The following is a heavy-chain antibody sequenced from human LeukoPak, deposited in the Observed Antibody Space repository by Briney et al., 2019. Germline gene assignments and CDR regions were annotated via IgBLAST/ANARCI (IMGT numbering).Heavy chain of an antibody. J-gene: IGHJ6*03. V-gene: IGHV4-38-2*02. Sequence: SETLSLTCTVSGYSISSGYYWGWIRQPPGKGLEWIGSIYHSGSTYYNPSLKSRVTISVDTSKNQFSLKLSSVTAADTAVYYCARVWGYCSGGSCYYYYMDVWGKGTTVTVSS. CDR1: GYSISSGYY. CDR3: ARVWGYCSGGSCYYYYMDV. CDR2: IYHSGST. D-gene: IGHD2-15*01.